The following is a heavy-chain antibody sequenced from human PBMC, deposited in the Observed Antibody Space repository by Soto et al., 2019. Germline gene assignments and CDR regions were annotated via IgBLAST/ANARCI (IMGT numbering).Heavy chain of an antibody. V-gene: IGHV3-23*01. D-gene: IGHD2-2*01. CDR2: ISGSGGST. CDR3: AKYQDIVVVPAAMRGWFDP. Sequence: EVQLLESGGGLVQPGGSLRLSCAASGFTFSSYAMSWVRQAPGKGLEWVSAISGSGGSTYYADSVKGRFTISRDNSKNTLYLQMNSLRAEDTAVYYCAKYQDIVVVPAAMRGWFDPWGQGTLVTVSS. J-gene: IGHJ5*02. CDR1: GFTFSSYA.